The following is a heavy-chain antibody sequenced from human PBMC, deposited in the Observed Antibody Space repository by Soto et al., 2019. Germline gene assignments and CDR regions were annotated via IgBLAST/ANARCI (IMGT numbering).Heavy chain of an antibody. CDR3: ARDGAWMYLFDH. V-gene: IGHV3-48*01. J-gene: IGHJ4*02. CDR2: ISKSSSTI. CDR1: GFTFSSYT. D-gene: IGHD5-12*01. Sequence: PGGSLRLSCATSGFTFSSYTMNWVRQAPGRGLEWVSYISKSSSTICYADSVKGRFTISRDNAKKSLYLQMDSLRAEDSAVYYCARDGAWMYLFDHWGQGTLVTVSS.